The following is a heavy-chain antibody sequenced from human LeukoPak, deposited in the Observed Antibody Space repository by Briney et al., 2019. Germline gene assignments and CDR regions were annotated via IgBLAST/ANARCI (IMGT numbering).Heavy chain of an antibody. J-gene: IGHJ5*02. CDR2: ILYDGIDK. CDR3: VKPQYCGDRCSDWFDP. CDR1: GFAFSSYG. Sequence: GGSLRLSCAASGFAFSSYGMHWVRQSPDKGLEWVAVILYDGIDKYYADSVKGRFTISRDNSKNTLYLQMNSLRTEDTAVYYCVKPQYCGDRCSDWFDPWGQGTLVIVSS. V-gene: IGHV3-30*18. D-gene: IGHD2-21*01.